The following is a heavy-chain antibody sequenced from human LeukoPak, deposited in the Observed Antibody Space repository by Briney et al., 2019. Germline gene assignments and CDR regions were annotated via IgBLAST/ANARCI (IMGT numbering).Heavy chain of an antibody. CDR2: ISPYNGDT. V-gene: IGHV1-2*02. CDR1: GYTFTSYY. D-gene: IGHD5-18*01. Sequence: ASVKVSCKASGYTFTSYYMSWVRQAPGQGLEWMGWISPYNGDTNYAQKLQGRVTMTRDASTSTAYMELSRLRSDDTVVYYCASDGANTPMAFEYWGQGTLVTVSS. CDR3: ASDGANTPMAFEY. J-gene: IGHJ4*02.